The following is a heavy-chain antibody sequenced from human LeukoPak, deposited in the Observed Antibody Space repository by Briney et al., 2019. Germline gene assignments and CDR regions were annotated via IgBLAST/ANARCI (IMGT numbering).Heavy chain of an antibody. J-gene: IGHJ4*02. CDR3: TRGRDSAYVGPLGY. D-gene: IGHD3-16*01. V-gene: IGHV3-74*01. CDR1: GFTLRNYW. CDR2: INGDGSSA. Sequence: GGSLRLSCVGDGFTLRNYWMHWVRQAPGKGLVWISRINGDGSSAIDADSVKGRFTISRDNAKNTLYLQMKCLRADGTAVYYCTRGRDSAYVGPLGYWGQGSLVTVSS.